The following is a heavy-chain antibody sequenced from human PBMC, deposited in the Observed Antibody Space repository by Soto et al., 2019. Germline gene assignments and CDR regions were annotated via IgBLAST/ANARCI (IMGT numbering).Heavy chain of an antibody. CDR1: GFTFSSYS. CDR2: ISSSSSYI. CDR3: ARDRLVPYGYGMDV. J-gene: IGHJ6*02. Sequence: GGSLRLSCAASGFTFSSYSMNWVRQAPGKGLEWVSSISSSSSYIYYADPVKGRFAVSRDNSKNTLYLQMNSLRVEDTAVYYCARDRLVPYGYGMDVWGQGTTVTVSS. V-gene: IGHV3-21*01. D-gene: IGHD2-2*01.